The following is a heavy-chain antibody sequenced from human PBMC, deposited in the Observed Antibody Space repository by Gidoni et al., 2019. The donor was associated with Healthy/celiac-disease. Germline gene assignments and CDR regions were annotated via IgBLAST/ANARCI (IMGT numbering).Heavy chain of an antibody. Sequence: QLQLQESGPGLVQPSEPLSLTCTVSGGSISSSSYYWGWIRQPPGTGLEWIGSIYYSGSTYYNPSLKSRVTISVDTSKNQFSLKLSSVTAADTAVYYCARGGSYSSYYYYYYMDVWGKGTTVTVSS. CDR2: IYYSGST. D-gene: IGHD1-26*01. CDR3: ARGGSYSSYYYYYYMDV. J-gene: IGHJ6*03. V-gene: IGHV4-39*01. CDR1: GGSISSSSYY.